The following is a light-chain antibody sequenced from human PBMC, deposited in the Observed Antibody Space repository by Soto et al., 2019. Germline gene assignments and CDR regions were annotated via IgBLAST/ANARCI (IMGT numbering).Light chain of an antibody. CDR1: QDINNY. CDR3: QQLNSYPRT. Sequence: DIRLTQSPAFLSASVGNRGTITCRASQDINNYLGWYQQKPGKAPNLLIYAVSNLQSGVPSRFSGSGSGTEFTLTISSLQPEDFATYYCQQLNSYPRTFGPGTKVDIK. CDR2: AVS. J-gene: IGKJ1*01. V-gene: IGKV1-9*01.